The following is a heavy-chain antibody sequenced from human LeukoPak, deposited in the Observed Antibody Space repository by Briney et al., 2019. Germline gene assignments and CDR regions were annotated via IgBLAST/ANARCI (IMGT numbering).Heavy chain of an antibody. CDR2: IYTSGTT. CDR3: ARIGSYDSSGYYYEANGMDV. D-gene: IGHD3-22*01. Sequence: SETLSLTCTVSGGSISSGSYYWNWIRQPAGKGLEWIGRIYTSGTTNYNPSLKSRVTISVDTSKNQFSLKLSSVTAADTAVYYCARIGSYDSSGYYYEANGMDVWGQGTTVTVSS. J-gene: IGHJ6*02. V-gene: IGHV4-61*02. CDR1: GGSISSGSYY.